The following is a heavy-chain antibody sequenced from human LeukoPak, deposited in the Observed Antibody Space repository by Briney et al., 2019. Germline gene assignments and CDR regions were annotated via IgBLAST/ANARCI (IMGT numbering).Heavy chain of an antibody. V-gene: IGHV3-53*01. D-gene: IGHD4-23*01. J-gene: IGHJ4*02. CDR3: AKSILDYGGNFDY. CDR1: GFTVSSNY. Sequence: GGSLRLSCAASGFTVSSNYMSWVRQAPGKGLEWVSVIYSGGSTYYADSVKGRFTISRDNSKNTLYLQMNSLRAEDTAVYYCAKSILDYGGNFDYWGQGTLVTVSS. CDR2: IYSGGST.